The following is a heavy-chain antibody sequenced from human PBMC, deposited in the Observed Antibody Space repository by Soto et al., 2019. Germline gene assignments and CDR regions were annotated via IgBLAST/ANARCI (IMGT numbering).Heavy chain of an antibody. CDR1: GCTFISYW. CDR3: AIAGWYRFDT. D-gene: IGHD2-15*01. CDR2: INAYGSNT. Sequence: DVQLVESGGGLAQPGGSLRLSFVGSGCTFISYWMYWVRQAPWKGLVCVSRINAYGSNTNYADSVKGRFNVSRDNAKNTVYLQMNSLRDDETAVYYFAIAGWYRFDTWGQGPLLTVSP. J-gene: IGHJ4*02. V-gene: IGHV3-74*01.